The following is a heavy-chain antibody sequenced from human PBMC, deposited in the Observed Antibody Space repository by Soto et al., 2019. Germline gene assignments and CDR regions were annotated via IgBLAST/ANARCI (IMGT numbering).Heavy chain of an antibody. V-gene: IGHV1-46*01. Sequence: XSVKVSYNASGYTFTSYYMHLLRHTPGQGLEWMGIINPSGGSTSYAQKFQGRVTMTTDTSTSTAYMELRSLRSDDTPVYYCARGVGSGSYYNQYNWFDPWGQGTLVTVSS. CDR3: ARGVGSGSYYNQYNWFDP. CDR1: GYTFTSYY. CDR2: INPSGGST. J-gene: IGHJ5*02. D-gene: IGHD3-10*01.